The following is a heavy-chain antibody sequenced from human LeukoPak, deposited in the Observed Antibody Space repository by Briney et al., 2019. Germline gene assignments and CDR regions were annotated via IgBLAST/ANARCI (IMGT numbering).Heavy chain of an antibody. D-gene: IGHD1-26*01. J-gene: IGHJ6*03. CDR2: ITSSSTYI. CDR3: ARDPYSGNYGGYYYYYMDV. V-gene: IGHV3-21*01. CDR1: GFTVSSNS. Sequence: PGGSLRLSCTVSGFTVSSNSMSWVRQAPGKGLEWVSSITSSSTYIYYADSVKGRFTISRDNAKNSLYLQMNSLRPEDTAVYYCARDPYSGNYGGYYYYYMDVWGKGTTVTISS.